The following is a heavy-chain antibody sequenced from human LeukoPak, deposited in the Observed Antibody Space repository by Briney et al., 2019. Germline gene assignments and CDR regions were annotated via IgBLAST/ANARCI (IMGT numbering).Heavy chain of an antibody. CDR2: ISGIGDRT. CDR1: GFTFSSYG. Sequence: GGTLRLSCAASGFTFSSYGMSWVRQAPGKGLEWVSVISGIGDRTYYADSVKGRFTISRDNSKNTLYLQMNSLRAEGTAVYYCAKAAYASESYYDPFDYWGQGTLVTVSS. V-gene: IGHV3-23*01. D-gene: IGHD3-10*01. J-gene: IGHJ4*02. CDR3: AKAAYASESYYDPFDY.